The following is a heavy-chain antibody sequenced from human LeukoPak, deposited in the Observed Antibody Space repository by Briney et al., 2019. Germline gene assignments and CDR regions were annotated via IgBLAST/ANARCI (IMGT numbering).Heavy chain of an antibody. CDR2: IYSGGST. Sequence: QSGGSLRLSCAASGFTVSSNYMSWVRQAPGKGLEWVSVIYSGGSTYYADSVKGRFTISRDNSKNTLYLQMNSLRAEDTAVYYCANRYCSSTSCYHWGQGTLVTVSS. CDR3: ANRYCSSTSCYH. V-gene: IGHV3-66*01. D-gene: IGHD2-2*01. CDR1: GFTVSSNY. J-gene: IGHJ4*02.